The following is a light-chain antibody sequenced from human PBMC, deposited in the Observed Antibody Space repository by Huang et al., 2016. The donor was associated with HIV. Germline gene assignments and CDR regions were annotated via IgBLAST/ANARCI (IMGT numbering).Light chain of an antibody. CDR1: RSVSRN. CDR2: DAS. J-gene: IGKJ1*01. Sequence: EIVMTQSPATLPVSPGGRVTLSCRASRSVSRNLAWYQQKPGQAPSLLIYDASTRATGVPARFSGSGSGTEFTLTISSLQSEDFAVYYCQQYDNWPPWTFGQGTKVEIK. CDR3: QQYDNWPPWT. V-gene: IGKV3-15*01.